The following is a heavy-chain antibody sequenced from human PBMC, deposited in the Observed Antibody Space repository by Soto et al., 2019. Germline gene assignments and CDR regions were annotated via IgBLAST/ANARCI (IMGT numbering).Heavy chain of an antibody. CDR2: ISSSSSYT. CDR3: AREAYYYDSSGYPGQESNWFDP. Sequence: GGSLRLSCAASGFTFSDYYMSWIRQAPGKGLEWVSYISSSSSYTNYADSVKGRFTISRDNAKNSLYLQMNSLRAEDTAVYYCAREAYYYDSSGYPGQESNWFDPWGQGTLVTVSS. CDR1: GFTFSDYY. V-gene: IGHV3-11*05. J-gene: IGHJ5*02. D-gene: IGHD3-22*01.